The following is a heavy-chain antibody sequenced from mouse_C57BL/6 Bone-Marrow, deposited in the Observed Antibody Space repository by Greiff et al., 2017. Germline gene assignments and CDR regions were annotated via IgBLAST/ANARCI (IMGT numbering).Heavy chain of an antibody. CDR2: ISDGGSYT. Sequence: DVQLQESGGGLVKPGGSLKLSCAASGFTFSSYAMSWVRQTPEKRLEWVATISDGGSYTYYPDNVKGRFTISRDNAKNNLYLQMSHLKSEDTAMYYCARETVRLDAMDYWGQGTSVTVSS. CDR3: ARETVRLDAMDY. J-gene: IGHJ4*01. CDR1: GFTFSSYA. V-gene: IGHV5-4*01.